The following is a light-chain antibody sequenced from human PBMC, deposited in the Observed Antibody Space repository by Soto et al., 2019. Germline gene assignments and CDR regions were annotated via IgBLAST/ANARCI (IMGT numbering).Light chain of an antibody. CDR3: GSWDRSSRGWV. Sequence: QSVLTQPPSVSAAPGQKVTVSCSGSSSNIGNNHVSWYQHLPGTAPKVLIYDNNKRPSGIPDRFSGSKSATSATLDITGLQTGDEADYYCGSWDRSSRGWVFGGGTTLTVL. J-gene: IGLJ3*02. CDR1: SSNIGNNH. V-gene: IGLV1-51*01. CDR2: DNN.